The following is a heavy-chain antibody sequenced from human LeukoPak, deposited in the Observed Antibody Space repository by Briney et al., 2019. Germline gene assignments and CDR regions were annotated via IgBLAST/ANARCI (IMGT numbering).Heavy chain of an antibody. V-gene: IGHV4-31*03. CDR2: IYYNGNT. J-gene: IGHJ4*02. D-gene: IGHD6-13*01. Sequence: SETLSLTCTVSGGSISSGGYYWNWIRQHPGKGLEWIGYIYYNGNTYYNPSLKSRVTISVDMSKNQFSLKLSSVTAADTAVYYCARFVEQQLHKYYFDYWGQGTLVTVSS. CDR3: ARFVEQQLHKYYFDY. CDR1: GGSISSGGYY.